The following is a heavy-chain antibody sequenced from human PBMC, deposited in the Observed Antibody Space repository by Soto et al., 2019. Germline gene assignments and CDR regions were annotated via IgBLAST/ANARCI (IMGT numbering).Heavy chain of an antibody. V-gene: IGHV4-59*01. CDR1: GGSISSYY. CDR3: AREGLTETIGFYYYYGLDV. Sequence: QVQLQESGPGLVKPSETLSLTCTVSGGSISSYYWNWIRQPPGKGLEWIGYIYYSGSTNYNSSLKSRVTISVEPSKNHFSLKLSSVTAADTAVYYCAREGLTETIGFYYYYGLDVWGQGTTVTVSS. CDR2: IYYSGST. D-gene: IGHD1-7*01. J-gene: IGHJ6*02.